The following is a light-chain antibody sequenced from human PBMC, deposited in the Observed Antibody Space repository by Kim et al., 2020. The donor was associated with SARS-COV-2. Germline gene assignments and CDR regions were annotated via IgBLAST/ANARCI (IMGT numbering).Light chain of an antibody. CDR3: QQFYNWPPIT. J-gene: IGKJ5*01. V-gene: IGKV3-15*01. CDR2: GAS. CDR1: QSVSSK. Sequence: SPAATAPLSCRASQSVSSKLAWYQKTPGQAPRLLLYGASTRATGIPARFSGSGSGTEFTLTISSLQPEDVAVYYCQQFYNWPPITFGQGTRLEIK.